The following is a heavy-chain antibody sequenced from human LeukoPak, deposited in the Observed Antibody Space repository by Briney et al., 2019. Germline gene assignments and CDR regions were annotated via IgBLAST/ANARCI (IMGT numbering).Heavy chain of an antibody. CDR2: IYYTGGT. CDR1: GGFIGSNY. CDR3: AKYGNSGWVIDN. J-gene: IGHJ4*02. Sequence: SETLSLTCTVSGGFIGSNYWTWIRQPPGKGLEYIGYIYYTGGTNYNPSLNSRVTISVDTSKNQFSLKLSSVTAADTAVYFCAKYGNSGWVIDNWGQGTLVTVSS. D-gene: IGHD6-19*01. V-gene: IGHV4-59*08.